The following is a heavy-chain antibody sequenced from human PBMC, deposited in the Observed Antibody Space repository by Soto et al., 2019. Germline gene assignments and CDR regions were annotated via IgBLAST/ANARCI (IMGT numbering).Heavy chain of an antibody. J-gene: IGHJ5*02. V-gene: IGHV4-59*01. CDR3: AREMDGYYYGSGSYRGNWFDP. CDR2: IYYSGST. Sequence: QVQLQESGPGLVKPSETLSLTCTVSGGSISSYYWSWIRQPPGKGLEWIGYIYYSGSTNYNPSLKSRVTISVDTSKNQSSLKLSSVTAADTAVYYCAREMDGYYYGSGSYRGNWFDPWGQGTLVTVSS. CDR1: GGSISSYY. D-gene: IGHD3-10*01.